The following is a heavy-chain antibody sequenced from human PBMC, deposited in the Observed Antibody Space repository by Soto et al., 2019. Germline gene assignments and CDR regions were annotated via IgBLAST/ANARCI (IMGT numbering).Heavy chain of an antibody. V-gene: IGHV4-34*01. CDR1: GGSFSGYY. D-gene: IGHD2-2*02. CDR2: INHSGST. Sequence: ETLSLTCAVYGGSFSGYYWSWIRQPPGKGLEWIGEINHSGSTNYNPSLKSRVTTSVDTSKNQFSLKLSSVTAADTAVYYCARSRYCSSTSCYTMGYYYYYYGMDVWGQGTTVTVSS. J-gene: IGHJ6*02. CDR3: ARSRYCSSTSCYTMGYYYYYYGMDV.